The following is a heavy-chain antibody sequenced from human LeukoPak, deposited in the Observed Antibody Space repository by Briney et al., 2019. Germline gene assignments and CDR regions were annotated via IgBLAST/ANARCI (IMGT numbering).Heavy chain of an antibody. J-gene: IGHJ6*02. Sequence: GGSLRLSCAASGFTFSSYGMRWGRQAPGKGLEWVAVIWYDGSNKYYADSVKGRVTISRDNSKNTLYLQMNSLRAEDTAVYYCARDGDYDFWSGSRYGMDVWGQGTTVTVSS. CDR1: GFTFSSYG. D-gene: IGHD3-3*01. CDR3: ARDGDYDFWSGSRYGMDV. V-gene: IGHV3-33*01. CDR2: IWYDGSNK.